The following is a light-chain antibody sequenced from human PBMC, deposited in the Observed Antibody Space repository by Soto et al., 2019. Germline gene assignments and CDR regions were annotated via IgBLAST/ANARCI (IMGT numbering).Light chain of an antibody. CDR1: QYISTW. CDR3: QSPDDH. V-gene: IGKV1-5*01. CDR2: DAS. J-gene: IGKJ3*01. Sequence: DIQMTQSPSTLSASVGDRVTLTCRASQYISTWLAWYQQKPGKAPKLLIHDASSLQSGVPSRFSGRGSGTEFTLTITSLQPADFATYYCQSPDDHFGPGTKVHIK.